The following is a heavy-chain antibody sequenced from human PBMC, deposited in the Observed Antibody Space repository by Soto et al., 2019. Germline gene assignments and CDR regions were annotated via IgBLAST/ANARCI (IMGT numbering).Heavy chain of an antibody. D-gene: IGHD2-2*01. J-gene: IGHJ5*02. V-gene: IGHV4-59*01. CDR2: IHYSGST. Sequence: SETLSLTCTVSGGSISSYYWSWIRQPPGKGLEWIGLIHYSGSTSYNLSLKSRVTISLDTSKNQFSLKLSSVTAADTAMYYCARTYRNWFDPCGQRTRITVS. CDR3: ARTYRNWFDP. CDR1: GGSISSYY.